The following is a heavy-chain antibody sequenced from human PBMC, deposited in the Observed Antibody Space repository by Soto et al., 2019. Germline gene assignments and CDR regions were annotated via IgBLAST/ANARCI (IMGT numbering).Heavy chain of an antibody. D-gene: IGHD6-25*01. CDR2: ISSSSSTI. V-gene: IGHV3-48*01. CDR1: GFTFSSYS. Sequence: EVQLVESGGGLVQPGGSLRLSCAASGFTFSSYSMNWVRQAPGKGLEWVSYISSSSSTIYYADSVKGRFTISRDNAKNSLYLQMNSLRAEDTAVYYCARDYRKQRPWRYFDYWGQGTLVTVSS. J-gene: IGHJ4*02. CDR3: ARDYRKQRPWRYFDY.